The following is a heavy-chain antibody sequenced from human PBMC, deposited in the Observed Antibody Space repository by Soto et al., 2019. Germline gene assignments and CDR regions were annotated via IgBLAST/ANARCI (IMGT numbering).Heavy chain of an antibody. Sequence: QSQTLSLTCAISGDSVSSNSAAWNWIRQSPSRGLEWLGRTYYRSKWYNDYAVSVKSRITINPDTSKNQFSLQLNSVTPEDTAVYYCARSTTRGIAARPVESYYYGMDVWGQGTTVTVSS. D-gene: IGHD6-6*01. V-gene: IGHV6-1*01. CDR2: TYYRSKWYN. J-gene: IGHJ6*02. CDR1: GDSVSSNSAA. CDR3: ARSTTRGIAARPVESYYYGMDV.